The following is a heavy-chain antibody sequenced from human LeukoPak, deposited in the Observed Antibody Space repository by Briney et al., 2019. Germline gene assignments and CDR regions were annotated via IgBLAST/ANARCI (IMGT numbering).Heavy chain of an antibody. V-gene: IGHV1-2*06. CDR2: INPNSGGT. CDR1: GYTFIGYY. Sequence: ASVKVSYKASGYTFIGYYMHWVRQAPGQGLEWMGRINPNSGGTDYAQMFQGRVTMTRDTSISTAYMELSRLRSDDTAVYYCARDLEQWVVFDYWGQGTLVTVSS. CDR3: ARDLEQWVVFDY. D-gene: IGHD6-19*01. J-gene: IGHJ4*02.